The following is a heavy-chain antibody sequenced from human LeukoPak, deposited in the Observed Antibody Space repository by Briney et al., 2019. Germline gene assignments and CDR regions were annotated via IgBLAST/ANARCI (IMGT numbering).Heavy chain of an antibody. J-gene: IGHJ4*02. CDR3: ARDVSGAWAYSSSWYYFDY. CDR1: GYTFTGYY. Sequence: ASVKVSCKASGYTFTGYYMHWVRQAPGQGLEWMGWINPNSGGTSYAQKFQGRVTMTRDTSISTAYMELSRLRSDDTAVYYCARDVSGAWAYSSSWYYFDYWGQGTLVTVSS. V-gene: IGHV1-2*02. CDR2: INPNSGGT. D-gene: IGHD6-13*01.